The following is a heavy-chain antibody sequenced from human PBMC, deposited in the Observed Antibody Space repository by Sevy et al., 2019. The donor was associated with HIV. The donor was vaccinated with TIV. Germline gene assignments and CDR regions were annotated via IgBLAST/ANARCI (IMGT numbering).Heavy chain of an antibody. V-gene: IGHV3-11*05. CDR2: ISSLSSYT. CDR1: GFTFSNYY. Sequence: GGSLRLSCAASGFTFSNYYMSWIRQAPGKGLEWVSYISSLSSYTNFADSVKGRFTISRDNAKNSLYLQMKSLRAEDTVVYYCAKEELSGFYWGQGTLVTVSS. CDR3: AKEELSGFY. D-gene: IGHD6-19*01. J-gene: IGHJ4*02.